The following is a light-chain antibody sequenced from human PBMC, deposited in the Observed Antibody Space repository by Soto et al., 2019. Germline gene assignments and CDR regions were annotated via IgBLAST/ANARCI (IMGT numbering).Light chain of an antibody. J-gene: IGKJ2*01. V-gene: IGKV1-5*03. CDR1: QSISSW. Sequence: DIQMTQSPSTLSASVGDRVTITCRASQSISSWLAWYQQKPGKDPKLLIYKASSFDSGVPSRFSGSGCGTEFALTISSLQLDAVETDSCQQYNSYSPGYTFGQGTKLEIK. CDR2: KAS. CDR3: QQYNSYSPGYT.